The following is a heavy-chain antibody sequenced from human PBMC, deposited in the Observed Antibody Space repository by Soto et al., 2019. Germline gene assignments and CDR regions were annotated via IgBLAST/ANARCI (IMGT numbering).Heavy chain of an antibody. D-gene: IGHD3-3*01. CDR2: IYPGDSDT. CDR3: ARFKYDLLSLIYYGMDV. V-gene: IGHV5-51*01. CDR1: GYSFTSYW. Sequence: GESLKISCKGSGYSFTSYWIGWVRQMPGKGLEWMGIIYPGDSDTRYSPSFQGQVTISADKSISTAYLQWSSLKASDTAMYYCARFKYDLLSLIYYGMDVWGQGTTVTVSS. J-gene: IGHJ6*02.